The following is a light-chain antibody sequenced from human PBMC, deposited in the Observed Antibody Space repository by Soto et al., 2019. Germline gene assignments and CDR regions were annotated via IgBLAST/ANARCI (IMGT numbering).Light chain of an antibody. CDR1: QSISGL. V-gene: IGKV1-5*03. CDR3: QNYNDYSRT. CDR2: KAS. J-gene: IGKJ1*01. Sequence: DIQMTQSPSTLSASVGDIVTITCRASQSISGLLAWYQQKPGKAPKLLIYKASGLESGVPSRFRGSGSGTEFSLTISSLQPDDFATYYCQNYNDYSRTVGPGTK.